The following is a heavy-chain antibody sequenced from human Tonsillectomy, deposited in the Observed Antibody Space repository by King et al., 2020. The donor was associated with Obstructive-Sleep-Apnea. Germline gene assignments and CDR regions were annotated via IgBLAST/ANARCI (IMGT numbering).Heavy chain of an antibody. CDR1: GYSFTNYW. CDR2: IYPGDSDS. V-gene: IGHV5-51*01. Sequence: DVQLVESGAEVKKPGESLKISCKGSGYSFTNYWIGWVRQMPGKGLEWMGVIYPGDSDSKYSPSFQGRVTISADKSITTAYLQWSSLKASDNAMYYCVRGGTGPDGNYYYGMDVWGQGTTVTVSS. CDR3: VRGGTGPDGNYYYGMDV. D-gene: IGHD6-13*01. J-gene: IGHJ6*02.